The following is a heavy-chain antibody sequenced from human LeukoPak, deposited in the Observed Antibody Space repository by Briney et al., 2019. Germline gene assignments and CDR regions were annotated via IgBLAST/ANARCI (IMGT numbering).Heavy chain of an antibody. CDR2: ISSSSSYI. D-gene: IGHD6-6*01. J-gene: IGHJ4*02. CDR3: ARGEWSSSPFDS. CDR1: GFTFSSYS. Sequence: GGSLRLSCAASGFTFSSYSMNWVRQAPGKGLEWVSSISSSSSYIYYADSVKGRFTISRDNAKNSLYLQMNSLRAEDTAVYYCARGEWSSSPFDSWGQGTLVTVSS. V-gene: IGHV3-21*01.